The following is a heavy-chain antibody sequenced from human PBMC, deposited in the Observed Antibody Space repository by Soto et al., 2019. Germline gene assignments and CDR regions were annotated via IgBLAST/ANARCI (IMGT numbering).Heavy chain of an antibody. Sequence: EVQLVQSGGEVRKPGTSLKISCEGSGYAFSNYWINWVRXVXGXGLEWMGRIDPTDSFTNYSPSFQGHVTFSVDKSTSTAYVQWSSLKASDTAMYYCGRXGXDGYHIDYWGQGTLVTVSS. V-gene: IGHV5-10-1*03. J-gene: IGHJ4*02. CDR1: GYAFSNYW. D-gene: IGHD2-21*01. CDR3: GRXGXDGYHIDY. CDR2: IDPTDSFT.